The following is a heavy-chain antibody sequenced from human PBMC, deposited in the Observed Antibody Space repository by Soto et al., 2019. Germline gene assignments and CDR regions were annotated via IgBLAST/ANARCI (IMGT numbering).Heavy chain of an antibody. CDR1: GFTFSDYS. J-gene: IGHJ4*02. V-gene: IGHV3-7*01. Sequence: GGSLRLSCAASGFTFSDYSMHWVRQAPGKGLEWVANIKQEGSEKYYVDSVKGRFTISRDSAKNSLYLQMNSLRAEDTAVYYCARNKYYYESSGPIGYWGQGTLVTVSS. CDR2: IKQEGSEK. CDR3: ARNKYYYESSGPIGY. D-gene: IGHD3-22*01.